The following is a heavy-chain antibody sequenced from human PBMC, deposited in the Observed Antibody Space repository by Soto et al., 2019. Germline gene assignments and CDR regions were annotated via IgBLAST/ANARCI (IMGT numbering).Heavy chain of an antibody. Sequence: SETLSLTCTVSGGSISSGGYYWSWIRQHPGKGLEWIGYIYYSGSTYYNPSLKSRVTISVDTSKNQFSLKLSSLTAADTAVYYCARGVYAMDPRDYYYYMDVWGKGTTVTVSS. J-gene: IGHJ6*03. V-gene: IGHV4-31*03. CDR1: GGSISSGGYY. CDR2: IYYSGST. D-gene: IGHD2-8*01. CDR3: ARGVYAMDPRDYYYYMDV.